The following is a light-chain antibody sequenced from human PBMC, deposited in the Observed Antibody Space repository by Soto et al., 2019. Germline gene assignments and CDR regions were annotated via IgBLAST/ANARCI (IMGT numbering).Light chain of an antibody. CDR2: DVS. Sequence: QAVVTQPASVSGSPGQSITISCTGTSSDVGGYNYVSWYQQHPGKAPKLMIYDVSSRPSGVSNRFSGSKSGNTASLTISGLQAEDEADYYCSSYTSSGTLVVFGGGTKVTVL. V-gene: IGLV2-14*01. CDR3: SSYTSSGTLVV. CDR1: SSDVGGYNY. J-gene: IGLJ2*01.